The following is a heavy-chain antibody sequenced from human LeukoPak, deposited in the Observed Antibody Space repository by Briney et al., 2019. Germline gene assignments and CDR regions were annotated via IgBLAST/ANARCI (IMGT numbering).Heavy chain of an antibody. CDR3: ARDRLPSGSSYYGMDV. J-gene: IGHJ6*02. D-gene: IGHD3-10*01. CDR1: GYTFTSYG. V-gene: IGHV1-18*01. CDR2: ISAYNGNT. Sequence: ASVKVSCKASGYTFTSYGISWVRQAPGQGLEWMGWISAYNGNTNYAQKLQGRVTMTTDTSTSTAYMELRSLRSDDTAVYYCARDRLPSGSSYYGMDVWGQGTTVTVSS.